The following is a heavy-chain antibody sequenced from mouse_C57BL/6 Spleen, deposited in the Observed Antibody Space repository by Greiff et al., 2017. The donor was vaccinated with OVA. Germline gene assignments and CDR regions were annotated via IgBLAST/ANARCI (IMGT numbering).Heavy chain of an antibody. Sequence: QVQLQQSGPELVKPGASVKISCKASGYAFSSSWMNWVKQRPGKGLEWIGRIYPGDGDTNYNGKFKGKATLTADKSSSTAHMQLSSLTSEGSAVYFCAAYGISLAWCAYWGQGTLVTVSA. CDR1: GYAFSSSW. D-gene: IGHD1-1*01. J-gene: IGHJ3*01. V-gene: IGHV1-82*01. CDR3: AAYGISLAWCAY. CDR2: IYPGDGDT.